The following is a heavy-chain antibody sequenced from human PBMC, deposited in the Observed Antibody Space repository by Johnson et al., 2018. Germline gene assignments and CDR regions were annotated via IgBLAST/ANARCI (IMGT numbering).Heavy chain of an antibody. D-gene: IGHD1-1*01. V-gene: IGHV3-21*01. CDR3: ARVDDVNYYYYGMDV. CDR1: GFTFSSYS. J-gene: IGHJ6*02. Sequence: VQLVESGGGLVKPGGSLRLSCAASGFTFSSYSMNWVRQAPGKGLEWVSSISSSSSYIYYEDSVKGRFTISRDNAKNLLYLQMNSLRAEDTAVYYCARVDDVNYYYYGMDVWGQGTTVTVSS. CDR2: ISSSSSYI.